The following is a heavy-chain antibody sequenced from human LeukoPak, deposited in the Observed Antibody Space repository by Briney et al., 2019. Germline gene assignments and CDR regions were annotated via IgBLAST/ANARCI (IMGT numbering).Heavy chain of an antibody. J-gene: IGHJ3*02. V-gene: IGHV3-23*01. D-gene: IGHD4-17*01. CDR1: GFTFSAYG. Sequence: PGGSLRLSCAASGFTFSAYGVTWVRQAPGKGLEWGSAMGVSGDNVHYADSVKGRFAISRDNSKNTLYLQMSSLRAEDAAVYYCAKDPNGDYVGAFDTWGQGTMVIVSS. CDR3: AKDPNGDYVGAFDT. CDR2: MGVSGDNV.